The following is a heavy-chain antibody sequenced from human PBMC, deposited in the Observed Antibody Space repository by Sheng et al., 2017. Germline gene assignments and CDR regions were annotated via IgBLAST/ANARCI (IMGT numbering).Heavy chain of an antibody. CDR2: INPGGTST. CDR3: ATDVSSGTIYYFDS. D-gene: IGHD1-26*01. CDR1: GYTLTTHY. V-gene: IGHV1-46*01. Sequence: QVQLVQSGAEVKKPGASVKVSCKASGYTLTTHYLHWVRQAPGQGLEWMGIINPGGTSTTYAQNFQCRVTVTRDTSTSTVYMELTRLRSEDTAVYYCATDVSSGTIYYFDSWGQGTLVTVSS. J-gene: IGHJ4*02.